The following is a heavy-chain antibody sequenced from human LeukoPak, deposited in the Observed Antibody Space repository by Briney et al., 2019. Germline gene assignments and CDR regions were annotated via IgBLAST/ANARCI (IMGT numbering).Heavy chain of an antibody. CDR1: GGSISSYY. CDR2: IYTSGST. D-gene: IGHD4-17*01. J-gene: IGHJ5*02. Sequence: SETLSLTCTVSGGSISSYYWGWTRQPAGKGLEWIGRIYTSGSTNYNPSLKSRVTISVDKSKNQFSLKLTSVTAADTAVYYCARLNGDYDWGNWFDPWGQGTLVTVSS. V-gene: IGHV4-4*07. CDR3: ARLNGDYDWGNWFDP.